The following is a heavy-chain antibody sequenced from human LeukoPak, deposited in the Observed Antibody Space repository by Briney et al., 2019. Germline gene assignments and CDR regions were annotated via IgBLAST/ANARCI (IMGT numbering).Heavy chain of an antibody. CDR2: IYYSGST. CDR3: ARQPYMLGAYYFDY. D-gene: IGHD1-26*01. V-gene: IGHV4-31*03. CDR1: GGSISSGGYY. J-gene: IGHJ4*02. Sequence: SETLSLTCTVSGGSISSGGYYWSWIRQHPGKGLEWIGYIYYSGSTYYNPSLKSRVTISVDTSKNQFSLKLGSVTAADTAVYYCARQPYMLGAYYFDYWGQGTLVTVSS.